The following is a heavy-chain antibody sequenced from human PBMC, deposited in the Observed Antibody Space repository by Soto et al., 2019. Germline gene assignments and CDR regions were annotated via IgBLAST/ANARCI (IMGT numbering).Heavy chain of an antibody. CDR1: GYNFISYW. V-gene: IGHV5-10-1*01. J-gene: IGHJ4*02. D-gene: IGHD2-2*01. CDR3: PTQGGHQPLDD. Sequence: GESLKISCKASGYNFISYWINWVRQKPGKGLEWMGRIDPSDSYTNYSPSFQGHVTISADKSISTAYLQWSSLKASDTAMYYCPTQGGHQPLDDWGQGTLVTVSS. CDR2: IDPSDSYT.